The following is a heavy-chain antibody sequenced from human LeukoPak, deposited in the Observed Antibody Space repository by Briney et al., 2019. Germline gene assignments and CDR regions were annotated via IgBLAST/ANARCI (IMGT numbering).Heavy chain of an antibody. J-gene: IGHJ4*02. D-gene: IGHD4/OR15-4a*01. V-gene: IGHV3-53*01. CDR2: IYSDNT. CDR1: GLTVSSNS. Sequence: PGGSLRLSCTFSGLTVSSNSMSWVRQAPGKGLEWVSFIYSDNTHYSDSVKGRFTISRDNSKNTVYLQMSSLRAEDTAVYYCARRAGAYSHPYDYWGQGTLVTVSS. CDR3: ARRAGAYSHPYDY.